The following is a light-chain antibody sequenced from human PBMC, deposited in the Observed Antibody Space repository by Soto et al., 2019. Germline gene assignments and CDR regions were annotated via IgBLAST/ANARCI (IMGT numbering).Light chain of an antibody. J-gene: IGLJ2*01. Sequence: QSVLTQPPSVSGAPGQRVTISCTGSSSNIGAGYDVHWYQQLPGTAPKLLIYGNSNRPSWVPDRFSGSKSGTSASLAITGLQAEDEADYYCQSYESSLSAPVVFGGGTKLTVL. V-gene: IGLV1-40*01. CDR2: GNS. CDR1: SSNIGAGYD. CDR3: QSYESSLSAPVV.